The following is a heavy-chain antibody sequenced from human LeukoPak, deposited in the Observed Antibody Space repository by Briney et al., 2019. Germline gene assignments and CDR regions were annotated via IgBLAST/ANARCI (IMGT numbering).Heavy chain of an antibody. D-gene: IGHD3-22*01. V-gene: IGHV4-59*01. CDR1: GGSISSYY. Sequence: SETLSLTCTVSGGSISSYYWSWIRQPPGKGLEWIGYIYYSGSTNYNPSLKSRVTISVDTSKNQFSLKLSSVTAADTAVYYCARDRGQYYDSSGFIDYWGQGTLVTVSS. J-gene: IGHJ4*02. CDR3: ARDRGQYYDSSGFIDY. CDR2: IYYSGST.